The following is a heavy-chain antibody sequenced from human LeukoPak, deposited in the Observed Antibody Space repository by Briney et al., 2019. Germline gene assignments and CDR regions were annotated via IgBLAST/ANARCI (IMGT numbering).Heavy chain of an antibody. V-gene: IGHV3-53*01. CDR3: ARAYSGYDY. Sequence: GGSLRLSCTASGFTVSSNYMTWVRQAPGKGLEWVSVIYSGGGTYYADSVKGRFTISRDNAKNTLFLQMNSLRVEDTAVYYCARAYSGYDYWGQGTLVTVSS. CDR2: IYSGGGT. CDR1: GFTVSSNY. J-gene: IGHJ4*02. D-gene: IGHD5-12*01.